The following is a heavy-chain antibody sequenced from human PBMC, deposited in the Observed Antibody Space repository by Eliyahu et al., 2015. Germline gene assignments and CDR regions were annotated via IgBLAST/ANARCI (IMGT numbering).Heavy chain of an antibody. D-gene: IGHD6-19*01. CDR2: XYPGDSDT. J-gene: IGHJ4*02. CDR3: ARRGIGVAGRGGIDH. CDR1: GYSFTDYW. Sequence: EVQLVQSGAEVXKXGXSLKISCKGSGYSFTDYWIGWVRQMPGEGLEWMAMXYPGDSDTRYSPSFQGQVTISADKSIITAYLQWNRLKASDTAMYYCARRGIGVAGRGGIDHWGQGTLVTVSS. V-gene: IGHV5-51*01.